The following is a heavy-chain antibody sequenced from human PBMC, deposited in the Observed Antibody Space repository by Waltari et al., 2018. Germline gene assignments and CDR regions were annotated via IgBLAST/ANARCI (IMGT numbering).Heavy chain of an antibody. V-gene: IGHV4-38-2*01. CDR2: IYHSGST. J-gene: IGHJ4*02. D-gene: IGHD2-2*01. CDR3: ARREDCSSTSCHFFDY. CDR1: GYSISRGYY. Sequence: QVQLQESGPGLVKPSETLSLTCAVSGYSISRGYYWGWIRQPPGKGLEWIGSIYHSGSTYYNPSLKSRVTISVDTSKNQFSLKLTSVTAADTAVYYCARREDCSSTSCHFFDYWGQGTLVTVSS.